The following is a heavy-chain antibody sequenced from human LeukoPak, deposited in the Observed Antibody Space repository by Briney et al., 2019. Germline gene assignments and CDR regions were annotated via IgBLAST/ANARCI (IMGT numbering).Heavy chain of an antibody. D-gene: IGHD3-9*01. Sequence: ASVKVSCKASGYTFPNYGISWVRQAPGQGLEWMGWISTYNGDTNYAQKLQGRVTMTTDTSTNTAYMELRSLRSDDTAVYYCARGYDILTGYLSYWGQGTLVTVSS. CDR1: GYTFPNYG. J-gene: IGHJ4*02. V-gene: IGHV1-18*01. CDR2: ISTYNGDT. CDR3: ARGYDILTGYLSY.